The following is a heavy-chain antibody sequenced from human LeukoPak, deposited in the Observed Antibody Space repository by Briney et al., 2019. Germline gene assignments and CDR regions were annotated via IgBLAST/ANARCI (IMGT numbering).Heavy chain of an antibody. V-gene: IGHV1-2*02. J-gene: IGHJ4*02. CDR3: ARGATTGDFDY. CDR1: GYTFTGYY. Sequence: ASVKVSCKASGYTFTGYYMHWVRQAPGQGLEWMGWINPNSGGTNCAQKFQGRVTMTRDTFISTAYMELSRLRSDDTAVYYCARGATTGDFDYWGQGTLVTVSS. D-gene: IGHD1-26*01. CDR2: INPNSGGT.